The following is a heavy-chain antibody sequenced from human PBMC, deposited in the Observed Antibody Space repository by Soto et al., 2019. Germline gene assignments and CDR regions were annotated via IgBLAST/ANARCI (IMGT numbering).Heavy chain of an antibody. CDR1: GYTFTSYA. CDR2: INAGNGNT. Sequence: ASVKVSCEASGYTFTSYAMHWVRQAPGQRLEWMGWINAGNGNTKYSQKFQGRVTITRDTSASTAYMELSSLRSEDTAVYYCARDGYCSSTSCRESGDYWGQGTLVTVSS. V-gene: IGHV1-3*01. J-gene: IGHJ4*02. CDR3: ARDGYCSSTSCRESGDY. D-gene: IGHD2-2*03.